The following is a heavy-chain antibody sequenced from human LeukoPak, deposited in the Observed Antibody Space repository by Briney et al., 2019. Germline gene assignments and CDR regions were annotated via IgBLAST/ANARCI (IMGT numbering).Heavy chain of an antibody. Sequence: SETLSLTCAVYGGSFSGYYWSWIRQPPGKGLEWIGEINHSGSTNYNPSLKSRVTISVDTSKNQFSLKLSSVTAADTAVYYCARRATYYDSSGYYYPAAFDIWGQGTMVTVSS. CDR3: ARRATYYDSSGYYYPAAFDI. J-gene: IGHJ3*02. CDR2: INHSGST. V-gene: IGHV4-34*01. CDR1: GGSFSGYY. D-gene: IGHD3-22*01.